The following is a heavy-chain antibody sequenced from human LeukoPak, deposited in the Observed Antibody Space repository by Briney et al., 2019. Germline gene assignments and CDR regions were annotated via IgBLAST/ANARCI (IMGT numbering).Heavy chain of an antibody. CDR2: IFYSGST. V-gene: IGHV4-39*07. J-gene: IGHJ4*02. D-gene: IGHD3-9*01. Sequence: SETLSLTCTVSSGSISTSNYYWGWVRQPPGKALEWLGNIFYSGSTYYSPSLKSRVTISVDTSKNQFSLKLSSVTAADTAVYYCARRGILTGYRTLDYWGQGPLVTVSS. CDR1: SGSISTSNYY. CDR3: ARRGILTGYRTLDY.